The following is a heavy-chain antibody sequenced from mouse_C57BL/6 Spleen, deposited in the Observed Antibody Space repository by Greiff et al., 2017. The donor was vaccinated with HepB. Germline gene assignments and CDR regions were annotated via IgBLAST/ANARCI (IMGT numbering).Heavy chain of an antibody. V-gene: IGHV3-6*01. CDR1: GYSITSGYY. CDR2: ISYDGSN. J-gene: IGHJ2*01. CDR3: AREGEKLRRGYFDY. D-gene: IGHD2-4*01. Sequence: EVKLVESGPGLVKPSQSLSLTCSVTGYSITSGYYWNWIRQFPGNKLEWMGYISYDGSNNYNPSLKNRISITRDTSKNQFFLKLNSVTTEDTATYYCAREGEKLRRGYFDYWGQGTTLTVSS.